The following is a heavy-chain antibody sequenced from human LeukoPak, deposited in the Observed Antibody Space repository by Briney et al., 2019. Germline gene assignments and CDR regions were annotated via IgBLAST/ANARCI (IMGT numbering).Heavy chain of an antibody. CDR2: IRGKDYGGTT. V-gene: IGHV3-49*04. CDR1: GFNAGNSA. D-gene: IGHD3-22*01. Sequence: PGGSLRLSGTPPGFNAGNSAMTWVRQAPGNGLVWVGPIRGKDYGGTTEYAASVKGRFTISRDDSKGIAYLQMNSVKTEDTAVYYYTRDRSLNYYESSRHYGMDVWGKGTTVTVSS. CDR3: TRDRSLNYYESSRHYGMDV. J-gene: IGHJ6*04.